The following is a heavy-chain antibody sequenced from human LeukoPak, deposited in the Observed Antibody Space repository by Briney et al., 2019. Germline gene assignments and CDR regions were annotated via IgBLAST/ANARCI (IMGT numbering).Heavy chain of an antibody. CDR1: GGSFSGYY. CDR2: INHSGST. Sequence: SETLSLTCAVYGGSFSGYYWSWIRQPPGKGLEWIGEINHSGSTNYNPSLKSRVTISVDTSKNQFSLKLSSVTAADTAIYYCARVGGMTTINNAAFDIWGQGTMVTVSS. D-gene: IGHD5-24*01. V-gene: IGHV4-34*01. J-gene: IGHJ3*02. CDR3: ARVGGMTTINNAAFDI.